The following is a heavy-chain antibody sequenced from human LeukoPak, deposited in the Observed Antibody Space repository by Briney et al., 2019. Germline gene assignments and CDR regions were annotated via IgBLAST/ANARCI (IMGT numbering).Heavy chain of an antibody. J-gene: IGHJ4*02. D-gene: IGHD1-26*01. Sequence: SQTLSLTCAVSGGSISSGGYSWSWIRQPPGKGLEWIGYIYHSGSTYYNPSLKSRVTISVDRSKNQFSLKLSSVTAADTAVYYCARDSGPPRGYFDYWGQGTLVTVSS. CDR2: IYHSGST. CDR3: ARDSGPPRGYFDY. CDR1: GGSISSGGYS. V-gene: IGHV4-30-2*01.